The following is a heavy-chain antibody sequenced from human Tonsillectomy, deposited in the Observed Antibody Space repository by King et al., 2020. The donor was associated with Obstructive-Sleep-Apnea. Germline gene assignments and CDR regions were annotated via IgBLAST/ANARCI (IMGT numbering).Heavy chain of an antibody. Sequence: VQLVESGGGVVQPGGSLRLSCAASGFTFSSYGMHWVRQAPGKGLEWVAFIRYDGSNKYYADSVKGRFTISRDNSKNTLYLQMNSLRAEDTAVYYCAKDLPYCSGGSCYNPGAVGEWGQGTLVTVSS. V-gene: IGHV3-30*02. CDR1: GFTFSSYG. D-gene: IGHD2-15*01. CDR2: IRYDGSNK. J-gene: IGHJ4*02. CDR3: AKDLPYCSGGSCYNPGAVGE.